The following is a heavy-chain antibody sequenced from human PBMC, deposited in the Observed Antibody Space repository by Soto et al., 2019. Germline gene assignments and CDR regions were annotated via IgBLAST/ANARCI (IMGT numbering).Heavy chain of an antibody. Sequence: GGSLRLSCAASGFTVSSNYMSWVRQAPGKGLEWVSVIYSGGSTYYADSVKGRFTISRDNSKNTLYLQMNSLRAEDTAVYYCARNLHGNWYSAFDIWGQGTMVTVSS. CDR2: IYSGGST. V-gene: IGHV3-66*01. CDR1: GFTVSSNY. J-gene: IGHJ3*02. D-gene: IGHD2-15*01. CDR3: ARNLHGNWYSAFDI.